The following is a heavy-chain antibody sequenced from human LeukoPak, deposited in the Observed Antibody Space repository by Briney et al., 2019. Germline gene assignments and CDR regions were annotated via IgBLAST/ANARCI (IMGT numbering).Heavy chain of an antibody. D-gene: IGHD3-10*01. Sequence: PGGSLRLSCAASGFTFSSYWMSWVRQAPGKGLEWVANIKQDGSEKYYVDSVKGRFTISRDNAKNSLYLQMNSLRAEDTAVYYCARDGGDTLVRGVITFDYWGQGTLVTVSS. J-gene: IGHJ4*02. CDR2: IKQDGSEK. V-gene: IGHV3-7*01. CDR3: ARDGGDTLVRGVITFDY. CDR1: GFTFSSYW.